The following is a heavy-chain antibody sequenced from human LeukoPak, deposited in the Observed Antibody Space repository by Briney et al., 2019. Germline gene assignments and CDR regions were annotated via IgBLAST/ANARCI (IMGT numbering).Heavy chain of an antibody. D-gene: IGHD1-26*01. CDR3: ARVRSGGYLAYFDY. CDR1: GFTFSSYS. J-gene: IGHJ4*02. Sequence: GGSLRLSCAASGFTFSSYSMNWVRQAPGKGLEWVSSISSSSSYIYYADSVKGRFTISRDNAKNSLYLQMNSLRAEDTAVYYCARVRSGGYLAYFDYWGQGTLVTVSS. V-gene: IGHV3-21*01. CDR2: ISSSSSYI.